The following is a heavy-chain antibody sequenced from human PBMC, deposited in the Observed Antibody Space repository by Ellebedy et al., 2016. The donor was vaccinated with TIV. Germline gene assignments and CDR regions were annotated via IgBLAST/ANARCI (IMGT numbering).Heavy chain of an antibody. D-gene: IGHD6-19*01. CDR2: ISGSGVTT. V-gene: IGHV3-23*01. Sequence: GESLKISCADSGFTFNTYAMSWVRQAPGTGLEWVSHISGSGVTTYYADSVRCRFSIARDNSKNTLFLQMNSLRANDTAVYYCAGYRGEAVAGNWFDPWGQGTLVTVSS. CDR3: AGYRGEAVAGNWFDP. CDR1: GFTFNTYA. J-gene: IGHJ5*02.